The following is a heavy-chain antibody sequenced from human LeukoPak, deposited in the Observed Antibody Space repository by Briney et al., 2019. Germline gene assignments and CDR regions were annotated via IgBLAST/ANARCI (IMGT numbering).Heavy chain of an antibody. J-gene: IGHJ4*02. D-gene: IGHD6-13*01. CDR1: GYTFTGYY. CDR3: AREGAAAGTLGDY. V-gene: IGHV1-2*02. Sequence: GASVKVSCKASGYTFTGYYMHWVRQAPGQGLEWMGWINPNSGGTNYAQKFQGRVTMTRDTSISTAYMELSRLRSDDTAVYYCAREGAAAGTLGDYWGQGTLVTVSS. CDR2: INPNSGGT.